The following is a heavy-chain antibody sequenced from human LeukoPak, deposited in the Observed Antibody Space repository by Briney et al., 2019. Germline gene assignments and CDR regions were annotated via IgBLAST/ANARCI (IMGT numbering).Heavy chain of an antibody. CDR3: ARDLDSGYDWSRWHTYYFDY. CDR1: GFTFSSYA. V-gene: IGHV3-30-3*01. Sequence: PGGSLRLSCAASGFTFSSYAMHWVRQAPGKGLEWVAVISYDGSNKYYADSVKGRFTISRDNSKNTLYLQMNSLRAEDTAVYYCARDLDSGYDWSRWHTYYFDYWGQGTLVTVSS. D-gene: IGHD5-12*01. J-gene: IGHJ4*02. CDR2: ISYDGSNK.